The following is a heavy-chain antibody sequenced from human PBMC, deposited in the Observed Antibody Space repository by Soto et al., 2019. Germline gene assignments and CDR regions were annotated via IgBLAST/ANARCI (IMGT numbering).Heavy chain of an antibody. V-gene: IGHV4-31*03. Sequence: QVQLQESGPGLVKPSQTLSLTCTVSGGSISSGGYYWSWIRQHPGKGLEWIGYIYSSGSTYYNPSLKSRVNISVDTSKNQFSLKLSSVTAADTAVYYGASSGSYYGRVGWFDPWGQGTLVTVSS. CDR2: IYSSGST. D-gene: IGHD1-26*01. CDR1: GGSISSGGYY. CDR3: ASSGSYYGRVGWFDP. J-gene: IGHJ5*02.